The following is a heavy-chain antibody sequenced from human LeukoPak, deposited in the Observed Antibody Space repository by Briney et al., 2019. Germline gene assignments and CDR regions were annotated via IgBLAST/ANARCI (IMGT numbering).Heavy chain of an antibody. CDR1: GFTFTSAW. CDR2: IKGKTAAGAP. D-gene: IGHD3-3*01. J-gene: IGHJ4*02. V-gene: IGHV3-15*01. Sequence: GSLRLSCEASGFTFTSAWMSWVRQAPGKGLEWVGRIKGKTAAGAPDYVASVKGRFTISRDDSKNTLFLQMNSLKTEDTAVYYCITGDYDFWSGFYSPNHYFDYWGQGTLVTVSS. CDR3: ITGDYDFWSGFYSPNHYFDY.